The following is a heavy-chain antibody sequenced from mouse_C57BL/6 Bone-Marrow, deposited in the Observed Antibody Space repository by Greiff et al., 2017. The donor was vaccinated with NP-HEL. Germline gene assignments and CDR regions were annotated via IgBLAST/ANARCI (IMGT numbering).Heavy chain of an antibody. J-gene: IGHJ3*01. CDR1: GYSFTGYY. CDR3: ASKGFAY. Sequence: VQLQQSGPELVKPGASVKISCKASGYSFTGYYMNWVKQSPEKSLEWIGEINPSTGGTTYNQKFKAKATLTVDKSSSPAYMQLKSLTSEDSAVYYCASKGFAYWGQGTLVTVSA. D-gene: IGHD1-3*01. V-gene: IGHV1-42*01. CDR2: INPSTGGT.